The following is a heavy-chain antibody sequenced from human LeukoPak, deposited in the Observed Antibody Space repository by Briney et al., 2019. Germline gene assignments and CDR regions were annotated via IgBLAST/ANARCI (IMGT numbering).Heavy chain of an antibody. Sequence: PGGSLRLSCAASEFTFSSYSMNWVRQAPGKGLEWVSCISSSRNYIYYADSVKGRFTISRDNAKNSLYLQMNSLRAEDTAVYYCARDLNYYDSSGYCDYWGQGTLVTVSS. J-gene: IGHJ4*02. CDR2: ISSSRNYI. D-gene: IGHD3-22*01. V-gene: IGHV3-21*01. CDR3: ARDLNYYDSSGYCDY. CDR1: EFTFSSYS.